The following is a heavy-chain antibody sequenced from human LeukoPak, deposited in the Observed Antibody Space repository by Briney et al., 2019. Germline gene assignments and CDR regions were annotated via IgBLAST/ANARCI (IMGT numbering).Heavy chain of an antibody. J-gene: IGHJ5*02. CDR3: ARDVAAAGTRWFDP. Sequence: GASVKVSCKASGYTFTSNAIHWVRQAPGQRLEWMGWINAGNGNTKYSQKFQGRVTITRDTSASTAYMELSSLRSEDTAVYYCARDVAAAGTRWFDPWGQGTLVTVSS. CDR2: INAGNGNT. D-gene: IGHD6-13*01. V-gene: IGHV1-3*01. CDR1: GYTFTSNA.